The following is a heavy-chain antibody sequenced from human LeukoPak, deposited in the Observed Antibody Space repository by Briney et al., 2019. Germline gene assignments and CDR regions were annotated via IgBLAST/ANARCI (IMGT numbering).Heavy chain of an antibody. CDR3: ARDDYYYGSGSYPRH. CDR2: ISGSGGSI. D-gene: IGHD3-10*01. V-gene: IGHV3-23*01. J-gene: IGHJ4*02. CDR1: GFTFSSYA. Sequence: GGSLRLSCAASGFTFSSYAMSWVRQAPGKGLEWVSAISGSGGSIYYAGSVKGRFTISRDNSKNTLYLQMNSLRGEDTAVYYCARDDYYYGSGSYPRHWGQGTLVTVSS.